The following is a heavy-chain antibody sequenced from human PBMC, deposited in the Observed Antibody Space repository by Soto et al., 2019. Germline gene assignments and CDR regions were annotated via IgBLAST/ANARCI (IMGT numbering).Heavy chain of an antibody. J-gene: IGHJ6*02. D-gene: IGHD2-2*01. CDR3: ARLQGYCITTGCYGHYAMDV. Sequence: SETLSLTCAVSGGSISGSNWWSWVRQPPGKGLEWIGEIYHSGSTNYNPSLKSRVTISVDKSKNQFSLRLSSVTAADTAVYSCARLQGYCITTGCYGHYAMDVWGQGTTVTVSS. CDR1: GGSISGSNW. V-gene: IGHV4-4*02. CDR2: IYHSGST.